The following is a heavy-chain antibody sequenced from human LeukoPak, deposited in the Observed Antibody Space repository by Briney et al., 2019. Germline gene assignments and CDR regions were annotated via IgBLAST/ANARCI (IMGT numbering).Heavy chain of an antibody. CDR2: ISSSSSYI. V-gene: IGHV3-21*01. J-gene: IGHJ6*04. CDR3: AELGITMIGGV. D-gene: IGHD3-10*02. Sequence: GWSLRLSCAASGFTFSSYSMNWVRQAPGKGLEWVSSISSSSSYIYYADSVKGRFTISRDNAKNSLYLQMNSLRAEDTAVYYCAELGITMIGGVWGKGTTVTISS. CDR1: GFTFSSYS.